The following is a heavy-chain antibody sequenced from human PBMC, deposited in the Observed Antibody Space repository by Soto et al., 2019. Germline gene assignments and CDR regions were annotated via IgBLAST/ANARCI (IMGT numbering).Heavy chain of an antibody. CDR3: ALDFWSGYNDNYASGI. D-gene: IGHD3-3*01. V-gene: IGHV1-24*01. Sequence: ASVKVSCKVSGYTLTELSMHWVRQAPGKGLEWMGGFDPEDGETIYAQKFQGRVTMTEDTSTDTAYMELSSLRSEDTAVYYCALDFWSGYNDNYASGIWGQGTMVTVSS. CDR1: GYTLTELS. J-gene: IGHJ3*02. CDR2: FDPEDGET.